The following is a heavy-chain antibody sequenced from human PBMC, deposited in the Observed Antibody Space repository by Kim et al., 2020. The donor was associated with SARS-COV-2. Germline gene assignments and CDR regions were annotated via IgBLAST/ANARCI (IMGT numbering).Heavy chain of an antibody. D-gene: IGHD3-22*01. J-gene: IGHJ4*02. V-gene: IGHV4-31*02. Sequence: NPSLKSRVTISVDTSKNQFSLKLSSVTAADTAVYYCARAVYYDSSGYLDYWGQGTLVTVSS. CDR3: ARAVYYDSSGYLDY.